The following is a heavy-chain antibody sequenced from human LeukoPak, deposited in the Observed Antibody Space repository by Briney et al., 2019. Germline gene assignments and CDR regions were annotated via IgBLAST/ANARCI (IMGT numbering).Heavy chain of an antibody. CDR1: GGSINNYY. V-gene: IGHV4-59*08. D-gene: IGHD2-15*01. J-gene: IGHJ6*03. CDR3: AGGYCSGGSCYYYYYMDV. CDR2: IYYSGST. Sequence: PSETLSLTCTVSGGSINNYYWSWIRQPPGKGLEWIGYIYYSGSTNYNPSLKSRVTISIDPSKNQFSLKLSSVTAADTAVYYCAGGYCSGGSCYYYYYMDVWGKGTTVTVSS.